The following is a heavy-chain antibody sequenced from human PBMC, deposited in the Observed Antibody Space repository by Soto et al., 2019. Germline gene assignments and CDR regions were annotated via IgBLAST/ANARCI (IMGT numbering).Heavy chain of an antibody. V-gene: IGHV3-74*01. CDR1: GFSFSLYW. J-gene: IGHJ3*02. D-gene: IGHD1-26*01. CDR3: ARDFGEVGTTAVYDI. CDR2: INGDGSDT. Sequence: GGSLRLSCAASGFSFSLYWMHWVRQAPGKGLVWVSRINGDGSDTSYGDSVKGRFTTSRDNAKNTLYLHMNSLGAEDTAVYYCARDFGEVGTTAVYDIWGQGTMVTVSS.